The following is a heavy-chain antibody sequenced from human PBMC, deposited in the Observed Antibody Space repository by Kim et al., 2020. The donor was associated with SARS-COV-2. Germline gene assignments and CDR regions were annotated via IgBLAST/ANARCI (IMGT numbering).Heavy chain of an antibody. CDR3: GRTLTIDY. CDR1: GYTFTAYY. D-gene: IGHD3-3*01. V-gene: IGHV1-2*02. Sequence: ASVKVSCKASGYTFTAYYIHWVRQAPGQGLEWMGWINPNSGGTNYAQKFQGRVTMTRDTSISTAYMELNSLRFNDTAVYYCGRTLTIDYWGQGTLVTVSS. J-gene: IGHJ4*02. CDR2: INPNSGGT.